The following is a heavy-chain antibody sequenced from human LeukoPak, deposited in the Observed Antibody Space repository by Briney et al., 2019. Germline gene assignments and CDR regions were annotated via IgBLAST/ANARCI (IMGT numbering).Heavy chain of an antibody. CDR2: IYYSGST. J-gene: IGHJ5*02. D-gene: IGHD3-22*01. Sequence: SETLSLTCTVSGGSISSSSYYWGWIRQPPGKGLEWIGSIYYSGSTYYNPSLKSRVTISVDTSKNQFSLKLSSVTAADTAVYYCARGGDYYDSSGYYREVWFDPWGQGTLVTVSS. CDR3: ARGGDYYDSSGYYREVWFDP. V-gene: IGHV4-39*07. CDR1: GGSISSSSYY.